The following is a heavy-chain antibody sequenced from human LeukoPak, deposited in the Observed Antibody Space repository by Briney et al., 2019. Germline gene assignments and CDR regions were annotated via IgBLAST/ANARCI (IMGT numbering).Heavy chain of an antibody. V-gene: IGHV4-4*07. Sequence: PSETLSLTCSASSDSISTHSWSWIRQPAGKRLEWIGHISPSGNTNYNPSLKSRVTMSLNTSKNHFSLKLTSVTAADTAVYYCARRPYWYFDLWGRGTLVTVSS. D-gene: IGHD6-6*01. CDR1: SDSISTHS. J-gene: IGHJ2*01. CDR2: ISPSGNT. CDR3: ARRPYWYFDL.